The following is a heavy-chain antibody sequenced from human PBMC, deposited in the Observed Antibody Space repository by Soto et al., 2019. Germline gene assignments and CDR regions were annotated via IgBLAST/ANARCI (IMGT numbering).Heavy chain of an antibody. CDR3: ARAREERGSGYYDFWSGYFEKYNWFDP. CDR2: MNPNSGNT. CDR1: GYTFTSYD. J-gene: IGHJ5*02. V-gene: IGHV1-8*01. Sequence: VKVSCKASGYTFTSYDIDWVRQATGQGLEWMGWMNPNSGNTGYAQKFQGRVTMTRNTSISTAYMELSSLRSEDTAVYYCARAREERGSGYYDFWSGYFEKYNWFDPWGQGTLVTVSS. D-gene: IGHD3-3*01.